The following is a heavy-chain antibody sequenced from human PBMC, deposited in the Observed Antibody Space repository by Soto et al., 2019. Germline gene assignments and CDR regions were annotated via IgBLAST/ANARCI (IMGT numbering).Heavy chain of an antibody. CDR3: ARVGAAAGTSWFDP. D-gene: IGHD6-13*01. CDR1: GGSISNYY. J-gene: IGHJ5*02. CDR2: INHSGRT. Sequence: SDALSRTCTTAGGSISNYYCSWIRQPPGKGLEWIGEINHSGRTNYSPSLKSRVTISVDTSKNQFSLKLSSVTAADTAVYFCARVGAAAGTSWFDPWGQG. V-gene: IGHV4-34*01.